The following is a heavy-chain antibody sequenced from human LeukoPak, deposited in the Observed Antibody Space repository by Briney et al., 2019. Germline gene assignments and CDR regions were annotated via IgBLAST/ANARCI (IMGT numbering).Heavy chain of an antibody. Sequence: ASVKVSCKASGYTSTSYYMHWVRQAPGQGLEWMGIINPSGGSTDYAQKFQGRVTMTRDTATSTVYMELSSLRSEDTAVYYCAKAAPRSNNQLDYWGQGTLVTVSS. CDR1: GYTSTSYY. V-gene: IGHV1-46*01. J-gene: IGHJ4*02. D-gene: IGHD1-14*01. CDR3: AKAAPRSNNQLDY. CDR2: INPSGGST.